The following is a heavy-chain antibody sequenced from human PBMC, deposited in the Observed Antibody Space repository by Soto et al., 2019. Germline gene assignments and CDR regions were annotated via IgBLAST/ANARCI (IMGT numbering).Heavy chain of an antibody. V-gene: IGHV4-30-4*01. D-gene: IGHD3-16*01. CDR1: GGSTSSDNY. J-gene: IGHJ4*02. CDR2: IYYSGNT. Sequence: PSETLSLTCTVSGGSTSSDNYWSWIRQPPGEGLEWIGHIYYSGNTDYNPSLKSRLAISIDTSKNQLSLKLSSVTAADTAVYFCAREGGESSDGLYYFDSWGQGSLVTVSS. CDR3: AREGGESSDGLYYFDS.